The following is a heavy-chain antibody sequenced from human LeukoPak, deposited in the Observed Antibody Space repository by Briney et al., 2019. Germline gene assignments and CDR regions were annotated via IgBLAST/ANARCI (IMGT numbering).Heavy chain of an antibody. Sequence: GGSLRLSCAASEFTFSSYSMNWVRQAPGKGLEWVSYITNSGNSKSYADSVKGRFTISRDNAKNSLYLQMNSLRDEDTAVYYCARSCSGGSCYSDAFDIWGQGTMVTVSS. CDR2: ITNSGNSK. J-gene: IGHJ3*02. D-gene: IGHD2-15*01. V-gene: IGHV3-48*02. CDR1: EFTFSSYS. CDR3: ARSCSGGSCYSDAFDI.